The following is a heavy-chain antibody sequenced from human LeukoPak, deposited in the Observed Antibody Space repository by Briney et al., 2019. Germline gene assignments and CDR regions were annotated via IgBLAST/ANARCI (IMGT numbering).Heavy chain of an antibody. CDR2: IYYSGPT. CDR1: GGSISSSNYY. CDR3: ARHEAQDFDY. V-gene: IGHV4-39*01. J-gene: IGHJ4*02. Sequence: SETLSLTCTVSGGSISSSNYYWGWIRQPPGKGLEWIGSIYYSGPTYYSSSLKSRVIISVDTSKNQFSLKLSSVTATDTAVYYCARHEAQDFDYWGQGTLVTVSS.